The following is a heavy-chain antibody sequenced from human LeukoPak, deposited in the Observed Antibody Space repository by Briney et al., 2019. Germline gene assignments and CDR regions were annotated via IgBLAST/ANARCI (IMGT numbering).Heavy chain of an antibody. CDR2: IIPIFGTA. V-gene: IGHV1-69*05. D-gene: IGHD6-13*01. Sequence: SVKVFCKASGGTFSSYAISWVRQAPGQGLEWMGGIIPIFGTANYAQKFQGRVTITTDESTSTAYMELSSLRSEDTAVYYCARDRVAAAGPRGNNYYYMDVWGKGTTVTVSS. CDR3: ARDRVAAAGPRGNNYYYMDV. J-gene: IGHJ6*03. CDR1: GGTFSSYA.